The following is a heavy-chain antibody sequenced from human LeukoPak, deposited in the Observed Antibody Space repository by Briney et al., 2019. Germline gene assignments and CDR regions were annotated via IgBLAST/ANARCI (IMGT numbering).Heavy chain of an antibody. CDR1: GFTFSDYY. V-gene: IGHV3-11*04. CDR3: ARGNSRYYFDY. D-gene: IGHD2/OR15-2a*01. J-gene: IGHJ4*02. CDR2: ISRGGNTI. Sequence: GGSLRLSCAASGFTFSDYYMSWIRQAPGKGLEWVSYISRGGNTINYADSVKGRFTISRDNAKNSLYLQMNSLRAEDAVVYYCARGNSRYYFDYWGQGTLVTVSS.